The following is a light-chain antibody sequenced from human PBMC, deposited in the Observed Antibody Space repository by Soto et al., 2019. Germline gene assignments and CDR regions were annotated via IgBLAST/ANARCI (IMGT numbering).Light chain of an antibody. CDR3: QQYNNWPPR. Sequence: EIVMTQSPATLSVSPGERATLSCRASQSVSSNLAWYQQKPGQAPRLLIYGVSTRATGIPARFSGSGSGTEFTLTISSLQSEDFAVYYCQQYNNWPPRFGQGTKVEIK. J-gene: IGKJ1*01. CDR2: GVS. CDR1: QSVSSN. V-gene: IGKV3-15*01.